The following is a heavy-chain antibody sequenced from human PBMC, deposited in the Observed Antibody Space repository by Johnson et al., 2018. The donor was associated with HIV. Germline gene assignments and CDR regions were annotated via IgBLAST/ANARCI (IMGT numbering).Heavy chain of an antibody. J-gene: IGHJ3*02. CDR1: GFTFSSYA. V-gene: IGHV3-30*04. CDR2: ISYDGSNK. CDR3: ANFYTDNTLGLFGAFDI. Sequence: QVQLVESGGGVVQPGRSLRLSCAASGFTFSSYAMHWVRQAPGKGLEWVAVISYDGSNKYYADSVKGRVTISRDNSKNTLYLQMNSLRAEDTAVYYCANFYTDNTLGLFGAFDIWGQGTMVTVSS. D-gene: IGHD1-1*01.